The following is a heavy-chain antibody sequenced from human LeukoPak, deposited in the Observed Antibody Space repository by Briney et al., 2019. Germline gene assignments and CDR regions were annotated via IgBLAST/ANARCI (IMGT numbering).Heavy chain of an antibody. CDR2: ISSSSSYI. CDR3: AREITYYYGSGSPYYFDY. CDR1: GFTFSDYS. J-gene: IGHJ4*02. V-gene: IGHV3-21*01. Sequence: PGGSLRLSCAASGFTFSDYSMYWVRQAPGKGLEWVSSISSSSSYIYYADSVKGRFTISRDNARNSLYLQMNSLRAEDTAVYYCAREITYYYGSGSPYYFDYWGQGTLATVSS. D-gene: IGHD3-10*01.